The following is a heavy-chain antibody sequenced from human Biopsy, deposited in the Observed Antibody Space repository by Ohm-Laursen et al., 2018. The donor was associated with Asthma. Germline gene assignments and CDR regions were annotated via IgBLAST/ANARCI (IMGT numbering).Heavy chain of an antibody. Sequence: SVKVSCKASGYTFTSYGISWMRQAPGQGLEWMGRINPNSGATNYAQKFQGRVTMTRDTSISTAYMEVSRLRSDDTAVYYRARGQKSAGDRWFDPWGQGTLVTVSS. V-gene: IGHV1-2*06. J-gene: IGHJ5*02. CDR2: INPNSGAT. D-gene: IGHD6-13*01. CDR3: ARGQKSAGDRWFDP. CDR1: GYTFTSYG.